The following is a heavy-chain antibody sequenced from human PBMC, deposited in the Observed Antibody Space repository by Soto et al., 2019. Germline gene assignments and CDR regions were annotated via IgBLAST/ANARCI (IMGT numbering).Heavy chain of an antibody. D-gene: IGHD2-15*01. Sequence: GESVKISCQGSGYHFPTYYIAWVRQMPGKGLEWIGIMYPGNSDIRYSPSFQGQVTISADISVNTAYLQWGSLKASDTATYYCARPRYCTGNSCYLFDSWGQGTQVTVSS. CDR1: GYHFPTYY. V-gene: IGHV5-51*01. CDR3: ARPRYCTGNSCYLFDS. J-gene: IGHJ4*02. CDR2: MYPGNSDI.